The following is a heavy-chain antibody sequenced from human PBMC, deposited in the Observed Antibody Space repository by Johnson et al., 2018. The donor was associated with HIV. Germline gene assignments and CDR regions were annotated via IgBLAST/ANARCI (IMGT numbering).Heavy chain of an antibody. CDR2: IWYDGSNK. D-gene: IGHD3-22*01. CDR3: ARAMYYYDSVGYLIRPRAFDV. V-gene: IGHV3-33*08. Sequence: QVQLVESGGGLVQPGGSLRLSCAASGFTFSSYGMHWVRQAPGKGLEWVAVIWYDGSNKYYADSVKGRFTISRDNSKTSLYLQMNSLRTEVNALKYCARAMYYYDSVGYLIRPRAFDVWAQGTVVTVSS. J-gene: IGHJ3*01. CDR1: GFTFSSYG.